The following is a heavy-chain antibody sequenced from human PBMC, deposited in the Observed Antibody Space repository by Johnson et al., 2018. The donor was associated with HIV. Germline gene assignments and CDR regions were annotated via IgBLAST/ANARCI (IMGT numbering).Heavy chain of an antibody. V-gene: IGHV3-9*01. CDR3: AKDIALRYYYVLRGAFDI. Sequence: VESGGGLVQPGRSLRLSWAASGFTFEDYAMHWVRQAPGNGLEWVSGISWNSGSIGYADSVKGRFTISRDNAKNSLYLQMNSLRAEDTALYYCAKDIALRYYYVLRGAFDIWGQGTMVTVSS. CDR1: GFTFEDYA. J-gene: IGHJ3*02. D-gene: IGHD3-10*02. CDR2: ISWNSGSI.